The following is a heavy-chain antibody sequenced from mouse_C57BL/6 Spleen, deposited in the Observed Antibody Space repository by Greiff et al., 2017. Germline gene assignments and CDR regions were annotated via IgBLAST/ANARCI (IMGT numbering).Heavy chain of an antibody. CDR2: IRSGGST. J-gene: IGHJ1*03. V-gene: IGHV2-2*01. D-gene: IGHD1-1*01. CDR1: GFPFTSYG. Sequence: VQLQESGPGLVQPSQSLSITCTASGFPFTSYGVHWVRQSPGKGLEWLGVIRSGGSTAYNAAFISGLCISKDNSKSQVFFKMNSLQADDTAIYYCARNPYYYGSSYGYFDVWGTGTTVTVSS. CDR3: ARNPYYYGSSYGYFDV.